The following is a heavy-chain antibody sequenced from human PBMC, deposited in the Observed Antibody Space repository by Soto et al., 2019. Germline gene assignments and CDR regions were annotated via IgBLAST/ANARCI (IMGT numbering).Heavy chain of an antibody. Sequence: QVQLQESGPGLVKPSETLSLTCTVSGDSVSNINFYWSWIRQSPGKSLEWIGFINYNGNTNYNPSLRSRVTISLNTSKNQFSLTLRYVTAADTARYFCAREFSDNYYYKYDIDVWGQGAAVTVSS. CDR2: INYNGNT. J-gene: IGHJ6*02. D-gene: IGHD1-1*01. V-gene: IGHV4-61*01. CDR3: AREFSDNYYYKYDIDV. CDR1: GDSVSNINFY.